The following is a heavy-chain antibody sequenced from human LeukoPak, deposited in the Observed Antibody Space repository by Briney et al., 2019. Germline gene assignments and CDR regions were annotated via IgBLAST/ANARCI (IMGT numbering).Heavy chain of an antibody. CDR2: IYYSGST. V-gene: IGHV4-59*01. Sequence: SETLSLTCAVSGGSISSYYWSWIRRPPGKGLEWIGYIYYSGSTNYNPSLKSRVTIPVDTSKNQFSLKLSSVTAADTAVYYCARGCRDGYNPFDYWGQGTLVTVSS. CDR1: GGSISSYY. J-gene: IGHJ4*02. D-gene: IGHD5-24*01. CDR3: ARGCRDGYNPFDY.